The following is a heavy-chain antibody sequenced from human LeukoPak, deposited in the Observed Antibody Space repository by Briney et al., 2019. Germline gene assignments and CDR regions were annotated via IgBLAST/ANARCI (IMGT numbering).Heavy chain of an antibody. J-gene: IGHJ4*02. CDR2: IYYSGST. Sequence: LSLTCTVSGGSISSYYWSWIRQPPGKGLEWIGYIYYSGSTYYNPSLKSRVTISVDTSKNQFSLKLSSVTAADTAVYYCARSDSSSRGFGYWGQGTLVTVSS. CDR1: GGSISSYY. CDR3: ARSDSSSRGFGY. V-gene: IGHV4-30-4*08. D-gene: IGHD6-6*01.